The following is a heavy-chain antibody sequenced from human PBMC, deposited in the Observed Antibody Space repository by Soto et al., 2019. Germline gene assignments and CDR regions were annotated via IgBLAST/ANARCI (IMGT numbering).Heavy chain of an antibody. V-gene: IGHV1-18*01. CDR1: GYTFTSYG. D-gene: IGHD5-12*01. Sequence: ASVKVSCKASGYTFTSYGISLVRQAPGQGLEWMGWISAYNGNTNYAQKLQGRVTMTTDTSTSTAYMELRSLRSDDTAVYYCARVMGGYDDGCFAPWGQGTLVTVSS. CDR2: ISAYNGNT. CDR3: ARVMGGYDDGCFAP. J-gene: IGHJ5*02.